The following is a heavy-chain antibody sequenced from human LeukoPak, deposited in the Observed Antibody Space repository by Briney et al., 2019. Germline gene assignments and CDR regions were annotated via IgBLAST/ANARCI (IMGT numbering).Heavy chain of an antibody. D-gene: IGHD6-19*01. CDR3: AREVAGTPWIDY. CDR2: IYYSGGT. CDR1: GGSISSSSYY. V-gene: IGHV4-39*02. J-gene: IGHJ4*02. Sequence: PSETLSLTCTVSGGSISSSSYYWGWIRQPPGKGLQWIGNIYYSGGTYYNPSLKSRVTISVDTSKNQFSLKLSSVTAADTAVYYCAREVAGTPWIDYWGQGILVTVSS.